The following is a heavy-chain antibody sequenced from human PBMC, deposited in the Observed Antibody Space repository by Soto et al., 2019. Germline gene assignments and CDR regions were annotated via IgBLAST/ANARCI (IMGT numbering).Heavy chain of an antibody. CDR3: ASVNLRFSYGIDV. D-gene: IGHD3-3*01. J-gene: IGHJ6*02. Sequence: SGGSLRLSCAASGFTFSRFGMHWVRQAPGKGLEWVAVISYDGSNRFYADSVKGRFTISRDNAKNLLYLQMNSLRAEDTAVYFCASVNLRFSYGIDVWGQGTTVTVSS. V-gene: IGHV3-30*03. CDR1: GFTFSRFG. CDR2: ISYDGSNR.